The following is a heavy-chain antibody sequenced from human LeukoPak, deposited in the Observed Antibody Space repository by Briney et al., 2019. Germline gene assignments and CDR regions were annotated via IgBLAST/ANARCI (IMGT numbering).Heavy chain of an antibody. CDR3: AKAGLWFGEFRRFDY. Sequence: GGSLRLSCAASGFTFSSYAMSWVRQAPGKGLEWVSAISGSGGSTYYADSVKGRFTISRDNSKNTLYLQMNSLRAEDTAVYYCAKAGLWFGEFRRFDYWGQGTLVTVSS. D-gene: IGHD3-10*01. J-gene: IGHJ4*02. CDR2: ISGSGGST. CDR1: GFTFSSYA. V-gene: IGHV3-23*01.